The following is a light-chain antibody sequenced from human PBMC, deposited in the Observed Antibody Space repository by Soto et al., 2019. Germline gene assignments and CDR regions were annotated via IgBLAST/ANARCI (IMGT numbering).Light chain of an antibody. J-gene: IGKJ4*01. Sequence: EVVLTQDTVTLSLSRGERATLSWRGGQSVSHNYLAGYQQKPGQTPRLLIYDTSTRATGVPTRFSGSRSGAEFTLTINSLQSEDFAVYYCQPYNNWPLTFGGGTKVDIK. CDR1: QSVSHNY. CDR2: DTS. V-gene: IGKV3-15*01. CDR3: QPYNNWPLT.